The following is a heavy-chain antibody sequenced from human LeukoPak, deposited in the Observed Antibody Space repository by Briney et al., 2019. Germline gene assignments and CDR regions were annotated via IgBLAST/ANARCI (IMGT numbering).Heavy chain of an antibody. V-gene: IGHV1-18*01. D-gene: IGHD6-13*01. J-gene: IGHJ5*02. Sequence: ASVTVSCKASGYTYTTDGISWVRQAPGQGREGMGWIDTYSGKTNYAQKFQGRVTMTSDTSTSTAYMELRSLRSDDTAVYYCARDRGIAEADSFDPWGQGTLVTVSS. CDR3: ARDRGIAEADSFDP. CDR1: GYTYTTDG. CDR2: IDTYSGKT.